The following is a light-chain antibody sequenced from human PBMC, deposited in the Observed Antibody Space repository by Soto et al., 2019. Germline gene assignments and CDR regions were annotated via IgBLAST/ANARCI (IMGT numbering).Light chain of an antibody. J-gene: IGKJ4*01. V-gene: IGKV1-9*01. CDR1: QGISSY. CDR3: QQLNSYPPST. CDR2: AAS. Sequence: IQLTQSPSSLSASVGDRVTITCRPSQGISSYLAWYQQKPVKAPKLLTYAASTLQSGVPSRFSGSGSGTDFTLTISSLQPEDFATYYCQQLNSYPPSTVGGGTKVDIK.